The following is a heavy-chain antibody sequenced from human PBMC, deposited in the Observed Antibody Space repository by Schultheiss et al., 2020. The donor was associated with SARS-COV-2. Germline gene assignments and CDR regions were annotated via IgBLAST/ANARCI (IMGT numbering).Heavy chain of an antibody. CDR2: IRSKAYGGTT. Sequence: GGSLRLSCAASGFTFSSYSMNWVRQAPGKGLEWVGFIRSKAYGGTTEYAASVKGRFTISRDDSKSIAYLQMNSLKTEDTAVYYCTTVLGIVVVPAAIRRIYGMDVWGQGTTVTVSS. V-gene: IGHV3-49*04. J-gene: IGHJ6*02. CDR3: TTVLGIVVVPAAIRRIYGMDV. D-gene: IGHD2-2*02. CDR1: GFTFSSYS.